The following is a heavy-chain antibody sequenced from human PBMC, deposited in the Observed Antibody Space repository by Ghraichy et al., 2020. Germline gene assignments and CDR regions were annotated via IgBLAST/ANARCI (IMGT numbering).Heavy chain of an antibody. V-gene: IGHV3-23*01. D-gene: IGHD4-23*01. CDR2: ISGSGGGT. J-gene: IGHJ3*02. CDR1: GFTFSTYA. Sequence: GESLNISCAASGFTFSTYAMTWVRQAPGKGLEWVSGISGSGGGTYYADSVKGRFTVSRDNSRNTLDLQMNTLRAEDTAVYYCAKDRGNLNDAFDIWGQGTVVTVSS. CDR3: AKDRGNLNDAFDI.